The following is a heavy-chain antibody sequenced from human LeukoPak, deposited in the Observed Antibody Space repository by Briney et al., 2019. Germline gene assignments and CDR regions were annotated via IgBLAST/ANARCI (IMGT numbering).Heavy chain of an antibody. CDR3: ASNLLLHYCDSY. Sequence: GGSLRLSCAASGFTFSSFPMNWVRQAPGKGLERLSYISAPTTIFYTDSVKGRFTISRDNAKNSLFLQMDSLTAEDTAVYYCASNLLLHYCDSYWGQGTLVTVSS. D-gene: IGHD3-22*01. V-gene: IGHV3-48*01. CDR1: GFTFSSFP. CDR2: ISAPTTI. J-gene: IGHJ4*02.